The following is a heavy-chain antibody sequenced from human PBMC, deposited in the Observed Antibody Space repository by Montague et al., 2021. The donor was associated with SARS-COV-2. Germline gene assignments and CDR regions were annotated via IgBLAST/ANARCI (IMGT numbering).Heavy chain of an antibody. D-gene: IGHD2-2*01. CDR2: IRGSGDST. Sequence: SLRLSCAASGFTFRNYAMSWVRQAPGKGLEWVSVIRGSGDSTYYXDSVKGRFTISRDNSKNTLFLQMNSLRAEDTAVFYCAKGIITVPAAMDVWGQGTTVTVS. J-gene: IGHJ6*02. CDR3: AKGIITVPAAMDV. V-gene: IGHV3-23*01. CDR1: GFTFRNYA.